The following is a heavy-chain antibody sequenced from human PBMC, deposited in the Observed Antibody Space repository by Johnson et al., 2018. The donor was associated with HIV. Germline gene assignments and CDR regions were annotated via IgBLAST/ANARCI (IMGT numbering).Heavy chain of an antibody. Sequence: EVQLVESGGGLVQPGGSLRLSCAASGFTFDDYGMSWVRQAPGKGLEWVSVIYSGGSTYYADSVKGRFTISRDNSKNTLYLQMNSLRAEDTAVYYCARSGYGSGSTHDAFDIWGQGTMVTVSS. J-gene: IGHJ3*02. CDR2: IYSGGST. CDR3: ARSGYGSGSTHDAFDI. CDR1: GFTFDDYG. D-gene: IGHD3-10*01. V-gene: IGHV3-66*01.